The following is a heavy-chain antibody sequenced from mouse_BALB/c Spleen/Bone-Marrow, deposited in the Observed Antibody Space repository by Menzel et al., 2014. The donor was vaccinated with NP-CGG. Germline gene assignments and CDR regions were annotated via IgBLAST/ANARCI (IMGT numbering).Heavy chain of an antibody. Sequence: VQLKESGPELVKPGASVKISCKASGYSFTGYFMNWEKQSHGKSLEWIGRINPYNGDTFYNQKFKGKATLTVDKSSSTAHMELLSLTSEDSAVYYCGGQDGYYGGFAYWGQGTLVTVSA. V-gene: IGHV1-37*01. J-gene: IGHJ3*01. CDR1: GYSFTGYF. CDR3: GGQDGYYGGFAY. D-gene: IGHD2-3*01. CDR2: INPYNGDT.